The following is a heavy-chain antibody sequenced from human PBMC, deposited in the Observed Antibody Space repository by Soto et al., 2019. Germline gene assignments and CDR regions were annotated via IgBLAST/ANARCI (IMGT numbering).Heavy chain of an antibody. CDR1: GGSFTSGAFY. V-gene: IGHV4-39*07. CDR2: ASYSGRT. D-gene: IGHD5-12*01. CDR3: ARVGGYSGYDGFGYYYYYMDV. Sequence: SETLSLTCTVSGGSFTSGAFYWGWIRQPPGKGLEWIGSASYSGRTYYSPSLKSRATIFVDTARNQFSLRLSSVTAADTAVYYCARVGGYSGYDGFGYYYYYMDVWGKGTTVTVSS. J-gene: IGHJ6*03.